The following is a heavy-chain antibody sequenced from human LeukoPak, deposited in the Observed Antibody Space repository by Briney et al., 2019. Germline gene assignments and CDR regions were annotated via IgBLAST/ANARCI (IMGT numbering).Heavy chain of an antibody. CDR1: GFTFSNYA. V-gene: IGHV3-23*01. D-gene: IGHD3-22*01. J-gene: IGHJ4*02. Sequence: PGGSLRLSCAASGFTFSNYAMNWVRQAPGKGLEWVSAVSTSGASTYYADSAKGRFTISRDNGKNTLYLQMNSLRAEDTAVYYCARGSTYYDSSGQVPFDYWGQGTLVTVSS. CDR3: ARGSTYYDSSGQVPFDY. CDR2: VSTSGAST.